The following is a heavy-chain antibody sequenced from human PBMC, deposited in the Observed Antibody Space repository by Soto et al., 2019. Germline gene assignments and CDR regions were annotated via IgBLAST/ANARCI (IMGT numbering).Heavy chain of an antibody. J-gene: IGHJ4*02. CDR2: INGDGSST. Sequence: EVQLVESGGGLVQPGGSLRLSCAASGFTFSSDWMHWVRQAPGKGLVWVSRINGDGSSTTYADAVKGRFTISRDNAKNTLYLQMDSLGAEDTAVSYCSTVFDYCGQGGLVTVS. CDR3: STVFDY. V-gene: IGHV3-74*01. CDR1: GFTFSSDW. D-gene: IGHD4-17*01.